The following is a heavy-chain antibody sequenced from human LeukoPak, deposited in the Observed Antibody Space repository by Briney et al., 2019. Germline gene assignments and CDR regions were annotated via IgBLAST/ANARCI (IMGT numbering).Heavy chain of an antibody. Sequence: PSETLSLTCSVYGGSFSSYYWSWIRQPPGKGLEWIGYIYYSGSTYYNPSLKSRVTISVDTSKNQFSLKLSSVTAADTAVYYCARDRGYDGYYYYGMDVWGQGTTVTVSS. CDR2: IYYSGST. J-gene: IGHJ6*02. D-gene: IGHD5-12*01. V-gene: IGHV4-30-4*01. CDR3: ARDRGYDGYYYYGMDV. CDR1: GGSFSSYY.